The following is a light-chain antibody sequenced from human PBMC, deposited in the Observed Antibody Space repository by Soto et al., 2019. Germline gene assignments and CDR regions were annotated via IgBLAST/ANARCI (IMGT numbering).Light chain of an antibody. CDR1: SSDVGSYYS. CDR3: SSYTSSSTLV. V-gene: IGLV2-14*01. CDR2: EVS. Sequence: QSALTQPASVSGSPGQSNTISCTGTSSDVGSYYSVSWYKQHPGKAPKLMIYEVSNRPSGVSNRFSGSKSGNTASLTISGLQAEDEADYYCSSYTSSSTLVFGTGTKVTVL. J-gene: IGLJ1*01.